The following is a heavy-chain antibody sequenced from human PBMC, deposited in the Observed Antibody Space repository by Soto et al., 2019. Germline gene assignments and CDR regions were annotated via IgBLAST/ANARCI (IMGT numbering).Heavy chain of an antibody. J-gene: IGHJ6*02. CDR2: IYYSGST. V-gene: IGHV4-39*01. CDR3: ARGGLEPRNYYYYYYGMDV. CDR1: GGSISSSSYY. D-gene: IGHD1-1*01. Sequence: SETLSLTCTVSGGSISSSSYYWGWIRQPPGKGLEWIGSIYYSGSTYYNPSLKSRVTISVDTSKNQFSLKLSSVTAADTAVYYCARGGLEPRNYYYYYYGMDVWGQGTTVTVSS.